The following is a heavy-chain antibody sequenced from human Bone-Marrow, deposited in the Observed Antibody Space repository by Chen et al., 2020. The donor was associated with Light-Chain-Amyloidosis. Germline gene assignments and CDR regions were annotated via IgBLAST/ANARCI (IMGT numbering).Heavy chain of an antibody. V-gene: IGHV3-74*01. CDR2: ITPDGTRV. CDR3: SREFTGYDDY. Sequence: DVQLLESGGGLVQPGGSLRLCCAASGFNFRTSWMHWVRQAPGKGLVWVSRITPDGTRVDYADSVRGRFTISRDDAKSTVYLQINSLRAEDTAVYYCSREFTGYDDYWGQGTLVTVSS. CDR1: GFNFRTSW. J-gene: IGHJ4*02. D-gene: IGHD5-12*01.